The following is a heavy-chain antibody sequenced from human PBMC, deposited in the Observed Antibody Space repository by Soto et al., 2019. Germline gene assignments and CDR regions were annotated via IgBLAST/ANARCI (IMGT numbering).Heavy chain of an antibody. CDR1: GYIFTTFD. V-gene: IGHV1-8*01. D-gene: IGHD2-2*02. CDR3: ARDHCTTTSCYTSIYYYGMDV. J-gene: IGHJ6*02. CDR2: MNPNSGNT. Sequence: QVQLVQSGAEVKKPGASVKVSCKASGYIFTTFDINWVRQATGQGLEWVGWMNPNSGNTGYAQKFQGRVTMTRNTSISTAYMELSSLRSEDTDVYYCARDHCTTTSCYTSIYYYGMDVWGQGTTVTVSS.